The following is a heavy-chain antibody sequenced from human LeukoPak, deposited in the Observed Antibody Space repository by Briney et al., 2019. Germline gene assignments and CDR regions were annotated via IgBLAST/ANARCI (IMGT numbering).Heavy chain of an antibody. V-gene: IGHV4-39*01. J-gene: IGHJ4*02. CDR2: IYYSGST. CDR1: GGSISSSSYY. Sequence: SETLSLTCTVSGGSISSSSYYWGRIRQPPGKGLEWIGSIYYSGSTYYNPSLKSRVTISVDTSKNQFSLKLSSVTAADTAVYYCARWYYTPYYDFWSGIDDTKYYFDYWGQGTLVTVSS. CDR3: ARWYYTPYYDFWSGIDDTKYYFDY. D-gene: IGHD3-3*01.